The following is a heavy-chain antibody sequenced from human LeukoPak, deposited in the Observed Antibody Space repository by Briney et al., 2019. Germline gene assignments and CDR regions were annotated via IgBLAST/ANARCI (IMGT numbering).Heavy chain of an antibody. CDR1: GYTFTSYG. Sequence: ASVKVSRKASGYTFTSYGISWVRQAPGQGREGMGWISAYNGNTNYAQKLQGRVTMTTDKSTSTAYMELRSLRSDDTAVYYCARTSHWFPAMAADYWGQGTRVTVS. V-gene: IGHV1-18*01. J-gene: IGHJ4*02. CDR2: ISAYNGNT. D-gene: IGHD5-18*01. CDR3: ARTSHWFPAMAADY.